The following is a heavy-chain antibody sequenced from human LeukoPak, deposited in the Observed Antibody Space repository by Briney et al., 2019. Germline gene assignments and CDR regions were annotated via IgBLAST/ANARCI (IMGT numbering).Heavy chain of an antibody. Sequence: GGSLRLSCAASGFTFSSYAMSWVRQAPGKGLEWVSAISGSSGSTYYADSVKGRFTISRDNSKNTLYLQMNSLRAEDTAVYYCAKVPDGESVFDPWGQGTLVTVSS. D-gene: IGHD1-14*01. V-gene: IGHV3-23*01. CDR1: GFTFSSYA. J-gene: IGHJ5*02. CDR2: ISGSSGST. CDR3: AKVPDGESVFDP.